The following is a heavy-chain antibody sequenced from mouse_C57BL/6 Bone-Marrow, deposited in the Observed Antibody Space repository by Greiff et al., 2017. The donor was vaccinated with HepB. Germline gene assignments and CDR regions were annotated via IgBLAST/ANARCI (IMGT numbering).Heavy chain of an antibody. CDR2: SNPYNGDT. V-gene: IGHV1-20*01. CDR1: GYSFTGYF. J-gene: IGHJ1*03. CDR3: ARWSYYYGSSWYFDV. Sequence: EVKLMESGPELVKPGDSVKISCTASGYSFTGYFMYWVMQSHGKSLEWIGRSNPYNGDTFYNQKFKGKATLTVDKSSSTAHMELRSLTSEDSAVYYCARWSYYYGSSWYFDVWGTGTTVTVSS. D-gene: IGHD1-1*01.